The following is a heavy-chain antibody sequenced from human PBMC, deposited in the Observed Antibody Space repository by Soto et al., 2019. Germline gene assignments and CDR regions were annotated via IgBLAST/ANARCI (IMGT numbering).Heavy chain of an antibody. CDR1: GFSLSTSGVG. D-gene: IGHD6-19*01. CDR2: IYWDDDK. V-gene: IGHV2-5*02. J-gene: IGHJ4*02. Sequence: SGPTLVNPTQTLTLTCTFSGFSLSTSGVGVGWIRQPPGKALEWLALIYWDDDKRYSPSLKSRLTITKDTSKTQVVLTMTNMDNVDTATYYRAHRQLAVAGIENDYWGQGTLVTVSS. CDR3: AHRQLAVAGIENDY.